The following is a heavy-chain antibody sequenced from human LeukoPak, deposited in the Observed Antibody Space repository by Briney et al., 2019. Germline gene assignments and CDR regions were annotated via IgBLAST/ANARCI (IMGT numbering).Heavy chain of an antibody. CDR1: GFTFSSYW. CDR2: IRYDGSNK. D-gene: IGHD6-6*01. V-gene: IGHV3-30*02. J-gene: IGHJ6*03. CDR3: AKGAEQQLVFPYYYYYYMDV. Sequence: GGSLRLSCAASGFTFSSYWMSWVRQAPGKGLEWVAFIRYDGSNKYYADSVKGRFTISRDNSKNTLYLQMNSLRAEDTAVYYCAKGAEQQLVFPYYYYYYMDVWGKGTTVTVSS.